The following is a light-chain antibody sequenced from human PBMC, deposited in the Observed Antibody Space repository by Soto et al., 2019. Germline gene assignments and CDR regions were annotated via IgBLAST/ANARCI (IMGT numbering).Light chain of an antibody. CDR2: GAS. CDR3: QQYNNGPRT. J-gene: IGKJ1*01. Sequence: EIVMTQSPATLSVSPGERATLSCRASQSVSSNLAWYQQKPGQAPRLLISGASTRATGIPARFSGSGSGTEFTLTISSLQSEDFAVYYCQQYNNGPRTFGQGTKV. CDR1: QSVSSN. V-gene: IGKV3-15*01.